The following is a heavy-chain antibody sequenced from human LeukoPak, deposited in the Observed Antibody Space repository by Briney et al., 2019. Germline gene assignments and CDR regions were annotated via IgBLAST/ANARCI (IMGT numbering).Heavy chain of an antibody. CDR3: ARAVDVADY. V-gene: IGHV3-7*01. Sequence: GGSLRLSCVASGFTFTDHFMSWVRQAPGKGLEWVASITPDGSVKFYLDSVKGRFTISRDNAKNSVYLQMNSLRAEDTALYYCARAVDVADYWGQGTLVTVSS. CDR1: GFTFTDHF. J-gene: IGHJ4*02. CDR2: ITPDGSVK. D-gene: IGHD3-10*02.